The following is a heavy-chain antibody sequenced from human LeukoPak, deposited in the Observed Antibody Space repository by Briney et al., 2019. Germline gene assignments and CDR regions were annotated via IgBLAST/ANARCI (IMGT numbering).Heavy chain of an antibody. Sequence: QAGGSLRLSCAASGFTFSSYAMSWVRQAPGKGLEWVSAISVSGGSTSYADSVKGRFTISRANSKNTLSLRMYRWRAGEPAVYYFANPVPGDLDWLFDLWGRGTLVTVSS. D-gene: IGHD1-1*01. V-gene: IGHV3-23*01. CDR2: ISVSGGST. CDR1: GFTFSSYA. CDR3: ANPVPGDLDWLFDL. J-gene: IGHJ2*01.